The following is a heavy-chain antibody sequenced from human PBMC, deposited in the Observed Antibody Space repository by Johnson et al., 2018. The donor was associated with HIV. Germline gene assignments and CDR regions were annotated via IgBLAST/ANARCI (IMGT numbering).Heavy chain of an antibody. Sequence: QVQLVESGGGVVQPGRSLRLSCAASGFTFSTYGMHWVRQAPGKGLEWVAVTWYDGSNQYYADSVKGRFSISRDTSKNTLYLQMNSLRAEDTAVYYCARGQGASKGGPFGGDAFDIWGQGTLVTVSS. J-gene: IGHJ3*02. CDR1: GFTFSTYG. V-gene: IGHV3-33*01. CDR3: ARGQGASKGGPFGGDAFDI. D-gene: IGHD3-10*01. CDR2: TWYDGSNQ.